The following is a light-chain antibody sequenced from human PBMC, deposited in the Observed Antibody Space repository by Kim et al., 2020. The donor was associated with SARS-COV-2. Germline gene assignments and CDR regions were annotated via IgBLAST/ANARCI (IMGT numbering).Light chain of an antibody. V-gene: IGKV1-5*03. CDR3: QQYKTYPWT. CDR1: QSINNL. Sequence: ASVEDRVTITCRASQSINNLLAWVQQKPGKAPKRLIHKASTLLSAVPTRFSGSGSATEFTLTISSLQPDDFGTYYCQQYKTYPWTFGPGTKVDIK. CDR2: KAS. J-gene: IGKJ1*01.